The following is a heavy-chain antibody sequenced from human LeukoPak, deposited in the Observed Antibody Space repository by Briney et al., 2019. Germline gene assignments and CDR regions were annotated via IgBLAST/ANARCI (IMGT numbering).Heavy chain of an antibody. CDR3: AKDRGFGSSWSALYYFDY. V-gene: IGHV3-23*01. J-gene: IGHJ4*02. Sequence: GGSLRLSGAASGFTFSSYAMTWVRQAPGKGLECVSVISGSGGNTYYADSVKGRFTISRDNSKNTLYLQMNSLRAEDTAVYYCAKDRGFGSSWSALYYFDYWGQGTLVTVSS. CDR2: ISGSGGNT. CDR1: GFTFSSYA. D-gene: IGHD6-13*01.